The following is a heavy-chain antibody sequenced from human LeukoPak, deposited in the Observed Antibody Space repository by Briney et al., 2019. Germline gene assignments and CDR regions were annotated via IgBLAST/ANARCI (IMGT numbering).Heavy chain of an antibody. CDR1: GSTFSSYA. CDR2: IIPILGIA. Sequence: GASVKVSCKASGSTFSSYAISWVRQAPGQGLEWMGRIIPILGIANYAQKFQGRVTITADKSTSTAYMELSSLRSEDTAVYYCARVARGSGSYWFDYWGQGTLVTVSS. V-gene: IGHV1-69*04. CDR3: ARVARGSGSYWFDY. J-gene: IGHJ4*02. D-gene: IGHD3-10*01.